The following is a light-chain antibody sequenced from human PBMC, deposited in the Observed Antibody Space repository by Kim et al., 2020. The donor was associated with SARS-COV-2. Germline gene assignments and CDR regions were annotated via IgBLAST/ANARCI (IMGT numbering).Light chain of an antibody. V-gene: IGLV3-19*01. Sequence: LGLSVRITCQGDSARTDNASLYQQKPAQATVLVFYVKNSCSSGTPDRFSVSSSGCTSSLSISGDQVDDDAEFYCNFRDSGVNYLIVFGGGTQLTVL. CDR3: NFRDSGVNYLIV. CDR1: SARTDN. CDR2: VKN. J-gene: IGLJ2*01.